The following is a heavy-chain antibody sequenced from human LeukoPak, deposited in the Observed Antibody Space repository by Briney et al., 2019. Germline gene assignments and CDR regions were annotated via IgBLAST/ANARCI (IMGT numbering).Heavy chain of an antibody. V-gene: IGHV4-34*01. CDR1: GGSFSGYY. CDR2: INHSGST. D-gene: IGHD2-15*01. CDR3: AARCSGGSCYSEKYFQH. Sequence: PSETLSLTCAVYGGSFSGYYWSWIRQPPGKGLEWIGEINHSGSTNYNPSLKSRVTISVDTSKNQFSLKLSSVTAADTAVYYCAARCSGGSCYSEKYFQHWGQGTLVTVSS. J-gene: IGHJ1*01.